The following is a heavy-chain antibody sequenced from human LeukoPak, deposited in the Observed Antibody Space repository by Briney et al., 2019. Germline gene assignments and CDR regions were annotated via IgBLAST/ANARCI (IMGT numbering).Heavy chain of an antibody. CDR1: GFTFSNYG. Sequence: PGRSLRLSCAASGFTFSNYGMHWVRQAPGKGLEWVAVISYDGGNKYYTDSVEGRFTISRDNSKNSLYLQMNSLRAEDTAVYYCARDTYYYDSRGYLYFFDYWGQGTLVTVSS. V-gene: IGHV3-30*03. CDR2: ISYDGGNK. CDR3: ARDTYYYDSRGYLYFFDY. D-gene: IGHD3-22*01. J-gene: IGHJ4*02.